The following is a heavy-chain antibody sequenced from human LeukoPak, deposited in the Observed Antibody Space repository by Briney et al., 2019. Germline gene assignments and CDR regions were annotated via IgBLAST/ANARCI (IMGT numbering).Heavy chain of an antibody. D-gene: IGHD3-10*01. CDR3: ARPFGSGRRDAFAI. CDR2: INPNSGAT. Sequence: ASVKVSCKASGYTFTDYYMHWVRQAPGQGLEWMGWINPNSGATNSAQKFQGRVSMTRDTSISTAYMELNRLRSDDTAVYYCARPFGSGRRDAFAIWGPGTVLTVSS. CDR1: GYTFTDYY. V-gene: IGHV1-2*02. J-gene: IGHJ3*02.